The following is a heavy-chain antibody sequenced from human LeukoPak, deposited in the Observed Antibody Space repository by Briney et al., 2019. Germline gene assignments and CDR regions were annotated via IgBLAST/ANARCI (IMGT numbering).Heavy chain of an antibody. CDR1: GFTFSSYA. D-gene: IGHD3-16*01. V-gene: IGHV3-66*01. CDR2: FYRGGST. CDR3: AREGDPGAFDI. J-gene: IGHJ3*02. Sequence: GGSLRLSCAASGFTFSSYAMSWVRQAPGKGLEWVSVFYRGGSTYYADSVTGRFTISRDNSKNTLSLQMNSLRAEDTAVYYCAREGDPGAFDIWGQGTMVTVSS.